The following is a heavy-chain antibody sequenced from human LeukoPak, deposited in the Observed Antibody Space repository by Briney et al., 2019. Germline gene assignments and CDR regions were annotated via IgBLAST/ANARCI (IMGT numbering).Heavy chain of an antibody. D-gene: IGHD2-2*01. CDR2: IRYDGSNK. CDR1: GFTFSSYG. V-gene: IGHV3-30*02. J-gene: IGHJ4*02. CDR3: AKDRGSTSCLDY. Sequence: GGSLRLSCAASGFTFSSYGMHWVRQAPSKGLEWVAFIRYDGSNKYYADSVKGRFTISRDNSKNTLYLQMNSLRAEDTAVYYCAKDRGSTSCLDYWGQGTLVTVSS.